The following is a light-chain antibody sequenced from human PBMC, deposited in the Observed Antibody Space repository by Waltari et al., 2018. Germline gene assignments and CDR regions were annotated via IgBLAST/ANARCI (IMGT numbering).Light chain of an antibody. CDR3: QQYNNWPRT. V-gene: IGKV3-15*01. CDR1: QSVSSN. Sequence: EIVMTQSPATLSVSPGERATLSCRASQSVSSNLAWYQQKPGQAPRLLIYDASTRATDIPARFSGGGSGTEFTLTISSLQPEDFAVYYCQQYNNWPRTFGQGTKVEIK. CDR2: DAS. J-gene: IGKJ1*01.